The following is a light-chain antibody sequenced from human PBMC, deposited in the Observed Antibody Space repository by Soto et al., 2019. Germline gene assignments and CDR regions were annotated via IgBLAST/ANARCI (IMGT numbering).Light chain of an antibody. V-gene: IGKV1-5*01. CDR2: DAS. Sequence: DIPMTQSPSTLSASVGDRVTITCRASQSISSWLAWYQQKPGKAPKLLIYDASSLESGVPSRFSGSGSGTEFPLNISSLQPDDFATYYCQQYNSYPYMYTFGQGTKLEIK. CDR1: QSISSW. J-gene: IGKJ2*01. CDR3: QQYNSYPYMYT.